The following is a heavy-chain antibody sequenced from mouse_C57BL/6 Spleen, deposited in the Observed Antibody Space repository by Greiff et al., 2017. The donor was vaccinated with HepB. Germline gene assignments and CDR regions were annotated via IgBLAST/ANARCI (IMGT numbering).Heavy chain of an antibody. CDR3: ARSDLLWPPRGYFDV. D-gene: IGHD2-1*01. CDR2: INPSNGGT. CDR1: GYTFTSYW. V-gene: IGHV1-53*01. Sequence: QVQLKQPGTELVKPGASVKLSCKASGYTFTSYWMHWVKQRPGQGLEWIGNINPSNGGTNYNEKFKSKATLTVDKSSSTAYMQLSSLTSEDSAVYYCARSDLLWPPRGYFDVWGTGTTVTVSS. J-gene: IGHJ1*03.